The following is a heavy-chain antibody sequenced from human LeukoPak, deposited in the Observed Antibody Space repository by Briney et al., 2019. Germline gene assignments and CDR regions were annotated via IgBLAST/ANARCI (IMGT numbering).Heavy chain of an antibody. CDR3: ARGVPRLRGLQPNWFDP. Sequence: ASVKVSCKASGYTFTSYDMNWVRQATGQGLEWMGWMNPNSGNIGYAQKFQGRVTMTRNTSISTAYMELSSLRSEDTAVYYCARGVPRLRGLQPNWFDPWGQGTLVTVSS. J-gene: IGHJ5*02. V-gene: IGHV1-8*01. D-gene: IGHD5-24*01. CDR1: GYTFTSYD. CDR2: MNPNSGNI.